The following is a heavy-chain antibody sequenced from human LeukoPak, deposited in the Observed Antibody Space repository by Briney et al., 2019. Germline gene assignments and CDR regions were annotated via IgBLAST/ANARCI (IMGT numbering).Heavy chain of an antibody. Sequence: GGSLRLSCVASGFTVSSNYMSWVRQAPGKGLEWVSVIYNDGSSYYADSVKGRFAISRDNSNNTMYLQMNSLRAEDTAVYYCAKDPDCTSGICYTFFDYWGQGTLVTVSS. CDR2: IYNDGSS. CDR3: AKDPDCTSGICYTFFDY. D-gene: IGHD2-8*01. CDR1: GFTVSSNY. J-gene: IGHJ4*02. V-gene: IGHV3-53*01.